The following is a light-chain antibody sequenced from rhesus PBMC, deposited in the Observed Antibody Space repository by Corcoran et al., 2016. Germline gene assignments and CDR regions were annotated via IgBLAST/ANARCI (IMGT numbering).Light chain of an antibody. CDR1: QSISSW. V-gene: IGKV1-22*01. J-gene: IGKJ2*01. CDR3: QQYSISPYS. CDR2: KAY. Sequence: DIQMTQSPSSLSASVGDTVTITCRASQSISSWLAWYQQKPGKAPKLLIYKAYILQSGVPSRFSGSGSGTVFTLTISSLQSEDFATFYCQQYSISPYSFGQGTKVAIK.